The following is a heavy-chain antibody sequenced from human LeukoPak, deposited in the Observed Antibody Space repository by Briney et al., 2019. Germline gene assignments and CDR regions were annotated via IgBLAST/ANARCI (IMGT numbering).Heavy chain of an antibody. Sequence: GASVKVSCKASGYTFTSYYMHWVRQAPGQGLEWMGIIDPSGGSTTYAQKFQGRVTMTRDMSTSTVYMELSSLRSEDTAVYYCAREGGIAAAGTFDPWGQGTLVTVSS. D-gene: IGHD6-13*01. CDR2: IDPSGGST. J-gene: IGHJ5*02. V-gene: IGHV1-46*01. CDR3: AREGGIAAAGTFDP. CDR1: GYTFTSYY.